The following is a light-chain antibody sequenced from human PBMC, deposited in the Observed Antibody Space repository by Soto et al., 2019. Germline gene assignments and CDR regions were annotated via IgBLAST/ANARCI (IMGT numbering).Light chain of an antibody. V-gene: IGKV1-39*01. CDR2: SAS. J-gene: IGKJ2*01. Sequence: DIQMTQSPSSLSASLGDRVTITCQASQTINNYLHWYQQRPGKAPKLLIYSASSLQTGVPPRFSGSGSGTHFTLTISSLQPEDFATYYCQQSSSTPHTFGQGTIVEIK. CDR3: QQSSSTPHT. CDR1: QTINNY.